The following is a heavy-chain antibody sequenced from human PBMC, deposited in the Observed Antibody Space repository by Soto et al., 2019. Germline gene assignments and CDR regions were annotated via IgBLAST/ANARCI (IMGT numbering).Heavy chain of an antibody. J-gene: IGHJ4*01. V-gene: IGHV4-39*01. CDR2: IYYSXSA. CDR1: GGAIGWSEYY. D-gene: IGHD5-18*01. CDR3: VSGYAWVGFDY. Sequence: XLXLTGTVSGGAIGWSEYYWGWIRQPPGKGLEWMGXIYYSXSASYHKSLKXXVTLSVDXXKNQVSLKMNSVTAADTAVYICVSGYAWVGFDYWGHGTLVTVSS.